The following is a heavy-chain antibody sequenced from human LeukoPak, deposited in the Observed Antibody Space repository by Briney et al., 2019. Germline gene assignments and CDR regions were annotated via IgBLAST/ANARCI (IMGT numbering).Heavy chain of an antibody. J-gene: IGHJ4*02. CDR2: IYYSGST. CDR1: GGSISSYY. D-gene: IGHD3-3*01. CDR3: ARAEFGVDY. Sequence: SETLSLTCTVSGGSISSYYWSWIRQPPGKGLEWIGYIYYSGSTNHNPSLKSRVTISVDTSKNQFSLKLSSVTAADTAVYYCARAEFGVDYWGRGTLVTVSS. V-gene: IGHV4-59*01.